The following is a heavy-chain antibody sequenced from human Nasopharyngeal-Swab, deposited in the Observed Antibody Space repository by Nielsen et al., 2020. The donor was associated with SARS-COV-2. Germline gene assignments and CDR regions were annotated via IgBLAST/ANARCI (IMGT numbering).Heavy chain of an antibody. D-gene: IGHD2-2*01. J-gene: IGHJ4*02. V-gene: IGHV1-18*01. CDR2: ISAYNGNT. CDR1: FYTFTSYV. Sequence: ASVTVSFKSSFYTFTSYVISWVRQAPGQGLEWMGWISAYNGNTNYAQKLQGRVTMTTDTSTSTAYMELRSLRSDDTAVYYCARDQLLGYYFDYWGQGTLVTVSS. CDR3: ARDQLLGYYFDY.